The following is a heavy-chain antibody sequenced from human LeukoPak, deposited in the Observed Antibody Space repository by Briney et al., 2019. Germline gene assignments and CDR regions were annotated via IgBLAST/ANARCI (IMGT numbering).Heavy chain of an antibody. V-gene: IGHV1-18*01. CDR2: ISAYNGNT. CDR1: GYTFTSYG. CDR3: ARDDEVTTDRYSDY. Sequence: GASVKVSCKASGYTFTSYGISWVRQAPGQGLEWMGWISAYNGNTNYAQKLQGRVTMTTDTSTSTAYMELRSLGSDDTAVYYCARDDEVTTDRYSDYWGQGTLVTVSS. J-gene: IGHJ4*02. D-gene: IGHD4-17*01.